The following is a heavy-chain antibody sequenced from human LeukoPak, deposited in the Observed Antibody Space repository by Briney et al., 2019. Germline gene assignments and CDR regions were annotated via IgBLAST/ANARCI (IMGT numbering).Heavy chain of an antibody. Sequence: LETLSLTCTVSGGSISSYYWSWIRQPPGKGLEWIGYIYYSGSTNYNPSLKSRVTISVDMSKNQFSLKLSSVTAADTAVYYCARARSGYLPFDYWGQGTLVTVSS. J-gene: IGHJ4*02. D-gene: IGHD3-22*01. CDR2: IYYSGST. V-gene: IGHV4-59*01. CDR1: GGSISSYY. CDR3: ARARSGYLPFDY.